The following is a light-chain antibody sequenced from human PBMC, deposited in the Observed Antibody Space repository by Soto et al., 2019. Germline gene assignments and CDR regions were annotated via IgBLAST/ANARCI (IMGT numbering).Light chain of an antibody. J-gene: IGLJ3*02. CDR1: DSDIGGYNL. CDR2: EGH. Sequence: QSALTQPASVSGSPGQSITISCTGSDSDIGGYNLVSWYQQHPGKAPKVLLYEGHERPSGVPNRYSGSKSGNTASLTISGLQAEDEADYYCCSYAGRTTWVFGGGTKLTVL. V-gene: IGLV2-23*01. CDR3: CSYAGRTTWV.